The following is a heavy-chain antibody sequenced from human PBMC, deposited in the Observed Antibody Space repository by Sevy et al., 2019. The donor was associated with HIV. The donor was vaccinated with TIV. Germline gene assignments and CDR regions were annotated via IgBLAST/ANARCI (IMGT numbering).Heavy chain of an antibody. Sequence: SETLSLTCTVSGGSISSSSYYWGWIRQPPGKGLEWIGSIYYSGSTYYNPSLKSRVTISVDTSKNQFSLKLSSVTAADTAVYYCARQSWELLFLWFDPWGQGTLVTVSS. D-gene: IGHD3-10*01. J-gene: IGHJ5*02. CDR1: GGSISSSSYY. V-gene: IGHV4-39*01. CDR2: IYYSGST. CDR3: ARQSWELLFLWFDP.